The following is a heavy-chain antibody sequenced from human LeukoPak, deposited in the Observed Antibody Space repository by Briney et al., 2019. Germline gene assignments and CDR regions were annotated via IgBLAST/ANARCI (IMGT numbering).Heavy chain of an antibody. D-gene: IGHD3/OR15-3a*01. V-gene: IGHV4-34*01. CDR1: GGSFSGYY. CDR3: ARVDPKYYFDY. J-gene: IGHJ4*02. Sequence: SETLSLTCAVYGGSFSGYYWSWIRQPPGKGLEWIGEINHSGSTNYNPSLKSRVTISVDTSKNQFSLKLSSVTAADTAVYYCARVDPKYYFDYWGQGTLVTVSS. CDR2: INHSGST.